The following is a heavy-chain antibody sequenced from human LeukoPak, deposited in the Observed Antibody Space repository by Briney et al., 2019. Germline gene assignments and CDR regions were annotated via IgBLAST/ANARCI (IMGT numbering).Heavy chain of an antibody. D-gene: IGHD6-13*01. CDR2: INHSGST. CDR3: ARVAGSSSWSEQKYYFDY. Sequence: SETLSLTCAVYGGSFSGYYWSWIRQPPGKGLEWIGEINHSGSTNYNPSLKSRVTISVDTSKNQFSLKLSSVTAADTAVYYCARVAGSSSWSEQKYYFDYWGQGTLVTVSS. CDR1: GGSFSGYY. V-gene: IGHV4-34*01. J-gene: IGHJ4*02.